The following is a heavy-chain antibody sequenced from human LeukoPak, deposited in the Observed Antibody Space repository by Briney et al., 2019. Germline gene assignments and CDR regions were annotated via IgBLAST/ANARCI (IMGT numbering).Heavy chain of an antibody. D-gene: IGHD6-6*01. V-gene: IGHV1-46*01. CDR3: ARTTQDSSSSRGGFDY. Sequence: ASVKVSCKASGYTFTSYYMHWVRQAPGQGLEWMGIINPSGGSTSYAQKFQGRVTMTRDMSTSTVYMELSSLRSEDTAVYYCARTTQDSSSSRGGFDYWGQGTLVTVSS. CDR2: INPSGGST. J-gene: IGHJ4*02. CDR1: GYTFTSYY.